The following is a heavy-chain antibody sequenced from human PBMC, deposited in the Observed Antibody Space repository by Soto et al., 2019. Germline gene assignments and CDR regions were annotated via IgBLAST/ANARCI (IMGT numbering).Heavy chain of an antibody. CDR2: IRNKANSYAT. Sequence: EVQLVESGGGLVQPGGSLKLSCAASGFIFSGSTMHWVRQASGKGLEWVSRIRNKANSYATTYAASVKGRFTISRDDSEHTAYLQMKSVSTEDRAVCYCLVGGSGGSPPSWGQGTLVTVSS. CDR1: GFIFSGST. V-gene: IGHV3-73*02. CDR3: LVGGSGGSPPS. D-gene: IGHD1-26*01. J-gene: IGHJ5*02.